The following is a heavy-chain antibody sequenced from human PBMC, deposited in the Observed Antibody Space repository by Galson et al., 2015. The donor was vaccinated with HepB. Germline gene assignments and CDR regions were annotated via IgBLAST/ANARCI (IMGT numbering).Heavy chain of an antibody. CDR1: GGTFSSYA. CDR3: ARNLHRDGYNLPQVYVDY. J-gene: IGHJ4*02. Sequence: SVKVSCKASGGTFSSYAISWVRQAPGQGLEWMGGIIPIFGTANYAQKFQGRVTITADESTSTAYMELSSLRSEDTAVYYCARNLHRDGYNLPQVYVDYWGQGTLVTVSS. V-gene: IGHV1-69*13. D-gene: IGHD5-24*01. CDR2: IIPIFGTA.